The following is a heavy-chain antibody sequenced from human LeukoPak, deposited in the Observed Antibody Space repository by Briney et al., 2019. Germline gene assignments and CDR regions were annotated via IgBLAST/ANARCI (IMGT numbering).Heavy chain of an antibody. V-gene: IGHV1-2*02. J-gene: IGHJ4*02. CDR3: ARGAPFYYDILTGYYPPDY. Sequence: ASVKVSYKASGYTFTGYYMHWVRQAPGQGLEWMGWINPNSGGTNYAQKFQGRVTMTRDTSISTAYMELSRLRSDDTAVYYCARGAPFYYDILTGYYPPDYWGQGTLVTVSS. CDR2: INPNSGGT. CDR1: GYTFTGYY. D-gene: IGHD3-9*01.